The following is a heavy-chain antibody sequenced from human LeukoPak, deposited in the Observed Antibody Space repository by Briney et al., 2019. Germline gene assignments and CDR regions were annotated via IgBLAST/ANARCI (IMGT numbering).Heavy chain of an antibody. CDR1: GGSISSGDYY. CDR2: INHSGST. J-gene: IGHJ6*03. V-gene: IGHV4-30-4*08. Sequence: SQTLSLTCTVSGGSISSGDYYWSWIRQPPGKGLEWIGEINHSGSTNYNPSLKSRVTISVDTSKNQFSLKLSSVTAADTAVYYCARGRRYYDFWSGYEPLGDYYYMDVWGKGTTVTVSS. D-gene: IGHD3-3*01. CDR3: ARGRRYYDFWSGYEPLGDYYYMDV.